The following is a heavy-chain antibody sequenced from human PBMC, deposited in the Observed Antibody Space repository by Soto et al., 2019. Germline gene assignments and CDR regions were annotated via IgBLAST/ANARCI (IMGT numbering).Heavy chain of an antibody. CDR3: ASYCSSTSCYGEENAFDI. CDR2: ISYDGSNK. CDR1: GFTFSSYA. J-gene: IGHJ3*02. V-gene: IGHV3-30-3*01. D-gene: IGHD2-2*01. Sequence: QVQLVESGGGVVQPGRSLRLSCAASGFTFSSYAMHWVRQAPGKGLEWVAVISYDGSNKYYADSVKGRFTISRDNSKNTLYLQMNSLRAEDAAVYYCASYCSSTSCYGEENAFDIWGQGTKVTVSS.